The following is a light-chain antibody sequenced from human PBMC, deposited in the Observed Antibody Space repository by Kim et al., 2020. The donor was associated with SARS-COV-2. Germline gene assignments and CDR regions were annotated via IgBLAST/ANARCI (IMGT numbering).Light chain of an antibody. Sequence: SYELTQPPSVSVSPGQTARITCSGDALPKQYAYWYQQKTGQAPVLVMCKESERPSGIPERFSGSSSGTTVTLTISGVQAEDEADYYCESTDSSGSYRVFG. CDR2: KES. V-gene: IGLV3-25*03. J-gene: IGLJ3*02. CDR3: ESTDSSGSYRV. CDR1: ALPKQY.